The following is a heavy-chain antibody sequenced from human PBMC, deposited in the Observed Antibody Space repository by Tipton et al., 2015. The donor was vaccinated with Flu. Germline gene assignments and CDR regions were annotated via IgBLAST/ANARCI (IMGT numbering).Heavy chain of an antibody. CDR3: ARERVPFGYSYGARGAFDI. CDR2: IWYDGSNK. V-gene: IGHV3-33*01. J-gene: IGHJ3*02. Sequence: SLRLSCAASGFTFSSYGMHWVRQAPGKGLEWVAVIWYDGSNKYYADSVKGRFTISRDNSKNTLYLQMNSLRAEDTAVYYCARERVPFGYSYGARGAFDIWGQGTMVAVSS. CDR1: GFTFSSYG. D-gene: IGHD5-18*01.